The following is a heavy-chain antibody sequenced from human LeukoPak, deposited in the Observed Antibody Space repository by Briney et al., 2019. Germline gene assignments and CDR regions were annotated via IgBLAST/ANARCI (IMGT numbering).Heavy chain of an antibody. J-gene: IGHJ5*02. CDR2: ISGSGGST. V-gene: IGHV3-23*01. D-gene: IGHD6-19*01. CDR1: GFTFSSYA. CDR3: ARSDGWYGWFDP. Sequence: GGSLRLSCAASGFTFSSYAMSWVRQAPGKGLEWASAISGSGGSTYYADSVKGRFTISRDNSKNTLYLQMNSLRAEDTAVYYCARSDGWYGWFDPWGQGTLVTVSS.